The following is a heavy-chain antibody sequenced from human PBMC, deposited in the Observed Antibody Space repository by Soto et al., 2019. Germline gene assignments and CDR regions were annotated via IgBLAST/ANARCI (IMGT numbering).Heavy chain of an antibody. Sequence: QVQLVQSGAEVKKPGASVKVSCRASGYTFTSYDINWVRQATGQGLEWMGWMNPNSGNTGYAQKFQGRVTTTRNTSISTAYMELSSLTSDDTAVYYCARSTNDYGDRHWGQGTLVTVSS. CDR1: GYTFTSYD. D-gene: IGHD4-17*01. CDR3: ARSTNDYGDRH. CDR2: MNPNSGNT. J-gene: IGHJ4*02. V-gene: IGHV1-8*01.